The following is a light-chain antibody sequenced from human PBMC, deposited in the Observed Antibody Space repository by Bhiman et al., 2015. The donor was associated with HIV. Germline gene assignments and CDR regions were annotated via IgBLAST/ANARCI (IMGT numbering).Light chain of an antibody. V-gene: IGLV2-14*03. CDR1: GSDVGGYNH. CDR3: SSYTSSSTGVV. Sequence: QSALTQPASVSGSPGQSITISCTGSGSDVGGYNHVSWYQQHPGKAPKLMIYDVSNRPSGVSNRFSGSKSGNTASLTISGLQAEDEADYYCSSYTSSSTGVVFGGGTKLTVL. CDR2: DVS. J-gene: IGLJ2*01.